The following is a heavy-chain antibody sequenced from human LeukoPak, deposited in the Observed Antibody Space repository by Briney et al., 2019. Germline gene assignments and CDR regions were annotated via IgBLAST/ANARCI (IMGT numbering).Heavy chain of an antibody. J-gene: IGHJ4*02. CDR2: ISYSGST. D-gene: IGHD6-19*01. V-gene: IGHV4-59*01. CDR1: GGSISSDH. CDR3: ARAGAVPGSKTRGLDH. Sequence: PSETLSLTCTVSGGSISSDHWTWIRQPPGKGLEWIARISYSGSTNYNPSLKSRVTISLDSSKNQFSLRLSSVTPADTAAYYCARAGAVPGSKTRGLDHWGQGTLVTVSS.